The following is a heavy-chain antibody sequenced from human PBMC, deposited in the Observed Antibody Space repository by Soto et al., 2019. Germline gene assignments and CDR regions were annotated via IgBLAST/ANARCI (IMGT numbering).Heavy chain of an antibody. CDR3: AVGHTGYDLYGMEV. CDR2: TYYRSKWYN. Sequence: SQTLSLTCDISGDSVSSNSAAWNWIRQSPSRGLEWLGRTYYRSKWYNEYAVSVKSRITINPDTSKNYFSLQLNSVTPEDTAVYYCAVGHTGYDLYGMEVWGQGTTVTVSS. CDR1: GDSVSSNSAA. D-gene: IGHD5-12*01. V-gene: IGHV6-1*01. J-gene: IGHJ6*02.